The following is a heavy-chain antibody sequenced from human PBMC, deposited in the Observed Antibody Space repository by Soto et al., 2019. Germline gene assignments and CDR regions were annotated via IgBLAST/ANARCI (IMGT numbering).Heavy chain of an antibody. V-gene: IGHV3-23*01. CDR2: ISGSGGST. CDR1: GFTFSSYA. Sequence: GGSLRLSCAASGFTFSSYAMSWVRQAPGKGLEWVSAISGSGGSTYYADSVKGRFTISRDNSKNTLYLQMNSLRAEDTAVYYCAKDETIFGVVIIPGPVDYWGQGTLVTVSS. J-gene: IGHJ4*02. CDR3: AKDETIFGVVIIPGPVDY. D-gene: IGHD3-3*01.